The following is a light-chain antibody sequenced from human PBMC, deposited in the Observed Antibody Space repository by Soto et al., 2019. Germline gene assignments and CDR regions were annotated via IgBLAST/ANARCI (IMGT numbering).Light chain of an antibody. J-gene: IGKJ4*01. V-gene: IGKV3D-15*01. CDR3: QHYISTLPPVT. CDR2: GAS. Sequence: VLTQSPVTVSVSPGERATLSCRASQSVSTSLAWYQHKPGQAPRLLIYGASTRVTGIPARFSGSGSGTDFTLTIDYLRSEDFGTYYCQHYISTLPPVTFGGGTKVEI. CDR1: QSVSTS.